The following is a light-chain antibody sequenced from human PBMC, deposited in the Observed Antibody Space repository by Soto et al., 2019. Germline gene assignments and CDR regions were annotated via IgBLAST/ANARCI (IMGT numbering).Light chain of an antibody. J-gene: IGLJ2*01. CDR3: AAWDDSVNGPV. Sequence: QAVVTQPPSASGTPGQRVTISCSGSSSNIGSNTVHWYHQLPGTAPKLLIYSSDQRPSGVPDRFSGSKSGTSASLAISGLQSEDEADYYCAAWDDSVNGPVFGGGTKLTVL. CDR1: SSNIGSNT. V-gene: IGLV1-44*01. CDR2: SSD.